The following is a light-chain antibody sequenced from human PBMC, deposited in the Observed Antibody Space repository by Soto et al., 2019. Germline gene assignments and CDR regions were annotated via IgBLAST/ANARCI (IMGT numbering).Light chain of an antibody. CDR2: GAS. CDR3: QQFGSSIPHT. Sequence: EIVMTQSPGTLSLSPGERATISCRASQVIGSRSLAWYHQKSGQAPRLLIYGASSRATGIPDRFSGSGSGTDFTLTISRLEPEDFGVYYCQQFGSSIPHTFGQGTKMEI. J-gene: IGKJ2*01. CDR1: QVIGSRS. V-gene: IGKV3-20*01.